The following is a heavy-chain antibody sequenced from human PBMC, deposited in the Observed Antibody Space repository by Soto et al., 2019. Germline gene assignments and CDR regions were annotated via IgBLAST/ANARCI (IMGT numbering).Heavy chain of an antibody. Sequence: TGGSLRLSCAASGFTFSSYAMSWVRQAPGKGLEWVSAISGSGGSTYYADSVKGRFTISRDNSKNTLYLQMNSLRAEDTAVYYCAKGGLCSSTSCYALDYYGMDVWGQGTTVTVSS. CDR3: AKGGLCSSTSCYALDYYGMDV. J-gene: IGHJ6*02. CDR2: ISGSGGST. D-gene: IGHD2-2*01. CDR1: GFTFSSYA. V-gene: IGHV3-23*01.